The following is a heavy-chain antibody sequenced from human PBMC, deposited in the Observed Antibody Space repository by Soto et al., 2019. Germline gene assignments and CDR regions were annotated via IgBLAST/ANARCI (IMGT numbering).Heavy chain of an antibody. D-gene: IGHD2-15*01. CDR1: GYSFTSYW. J-gene: IGHJ5*02. V-gene: IGHV5-10-1*01. CDR2: IDPSDSYT. Sequence: PGESLKISCKGSGYSFTSYWISWVRQMPGKGLEWMGRIDPSDSYTNYSPSFQGHVTISADKSISTAYLQWSSLKASDTAMYYCPRHGGPYCSGGSCRNWFDPLGQGTLVTVSS. CDR3: PRHGGPYCSGGSCRNWFDP.